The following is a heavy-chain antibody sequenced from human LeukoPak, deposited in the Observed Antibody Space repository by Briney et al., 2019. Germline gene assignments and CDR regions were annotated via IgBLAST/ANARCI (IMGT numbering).Heavy chain of an antibody. CDR1: GFTFSSYT. D-gene: IGHD7-27*01. CDR2: ITTGDGNT. Sequence: HAGGSLRLSCTASGFTFSSYTMTWVRQAPGKGLKWVSTITTGDGNTYYADSVKGRFTVSRDGSKNTLYLQMNSLRAEDTAVYYWAKDGGLWVSAHWGDSWGRGTLVTVSS. V-gene: IGHV3-23*01. J-gene: IGHJ4*02. CDR3: AKDGGLWVSAHWGDS.